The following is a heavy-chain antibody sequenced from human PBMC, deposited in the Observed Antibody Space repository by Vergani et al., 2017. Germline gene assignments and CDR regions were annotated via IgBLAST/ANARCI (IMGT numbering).Heavy chain of an antibody. CDR3: ARNDFWSGDAFDI. CDR1: GGSISSYY. J-gene: IGHJ3*02. V-gene: IGHV4-59*01. CDR2: IYYSGST. Sequence: QVQLQESGPGLVKPSETLSLTCTVSGGSISSYYWSWIRQPPGKGLEWIGYIYYSGSTNYNPSLKSRVTISVDTSKNQFSLKLRSVTAADTAVYYCARNDFWSGDAFDIWGQGTMVTVSS. D-gene: IGHD3-3*01.